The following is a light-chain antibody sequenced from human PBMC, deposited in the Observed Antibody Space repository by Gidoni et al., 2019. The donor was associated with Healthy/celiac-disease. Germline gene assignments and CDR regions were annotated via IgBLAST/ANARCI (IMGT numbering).Light chain of an antibody. CDR3: QQYNNWPPEWT. CDR2: GAS. J-gene: IGKJ2*02. Sequence: EIVMTQSPATLSVSPGERATLSCRASQSVSSNLAWYQQKPGQAPRLLIYGASTSATGIPTRFSGSGSGTEFTLTISSLQSEDFAVYYCQQYNNWPPEWTFGQGTKLEIK. CDR1: QSVSSN. V-gene: IGKV3-15*01.